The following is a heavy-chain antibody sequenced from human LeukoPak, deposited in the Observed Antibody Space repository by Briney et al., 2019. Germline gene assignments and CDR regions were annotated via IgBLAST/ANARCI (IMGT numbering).Heavy chain of an antibody. J-gene: IGHJ3*02. CDR1: GYTFTNYH. Sequence: ASVTVSCKASGYTFTNYHMHWVRQAPGQGLEWMGLVKPNSGDSDFIQKFRGRVTVTTDVSTTTIHKELNNLRSDDTAVFYCARDRGVPGPGNALDIWGQGTMVTVSS. D-gene: IGHD2-8*01. CDR2: VKPNSGDS. CDR3: ARDRGVPGPGNALDI. V-gene: IGHV1-2*06.